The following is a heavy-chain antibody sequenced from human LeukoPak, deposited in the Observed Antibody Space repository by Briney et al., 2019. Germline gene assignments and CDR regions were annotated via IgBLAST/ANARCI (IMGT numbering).Heavy chain of an antibody. D-gene: IGHD2-15*01. V-gene: IGHV1-18*01. CDR3: ARGIIGYYFDY. CDR1: GYTFTISG. CDR2: ISAYGST. J-gene: IGHJ4*02. Sequence: ASVTVSRKTSGYTFTISGISWVRQAPGQGLEWMGLISAYGSTNYAQNLQGRVTMTTDTSTSTAYMELRSLRSDDTAVYYCARGIIGYYFDYWGQGTLVTVSS.